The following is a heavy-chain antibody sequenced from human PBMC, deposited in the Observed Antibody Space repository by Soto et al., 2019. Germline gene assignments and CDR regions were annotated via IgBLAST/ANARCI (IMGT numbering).Heavy chain of an antibody. Sequence: EVQLLESGGGLVQPGGSLRLSCAASGFTFSSYAMNWVRQAPGKGLEWVSVISGSGGSTYYADSVKGRFTISRDNSQTTLYLQMNSLRAEDTAVYYCASRSSGWYFDYWGQGTLVTVSS. CDR3: ASRSSGWYFDY. CDR2: ISGSGGST. J-gene: IGHJ4*02. V-gene: IGHV3-23*01. D-gene: IGHD6-19*01. CDR1: GFTFSSYA.